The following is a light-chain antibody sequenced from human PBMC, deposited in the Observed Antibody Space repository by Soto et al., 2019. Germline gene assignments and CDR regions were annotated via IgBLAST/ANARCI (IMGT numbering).Light chain of an antibody. V-gene: IGKV1-39*01. J-gene: IGKJ1*01. CDR2: AAS. Sequence: DIQMTQSPSSLSAFVGDRVTITCRTSQSISTYLNWYQHKPGKAPKLLIYAASSLQSGVPSRFSGSGSGTDFTLTISSLQLEDFATYYCHQSYSTTPWPCGQGTKVEIK. CDR3: HQSYSTTPWP. CDR1: QSISTY.